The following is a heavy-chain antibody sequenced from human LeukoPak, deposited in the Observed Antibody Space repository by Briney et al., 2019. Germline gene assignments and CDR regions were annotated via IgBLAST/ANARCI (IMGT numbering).Heavy chain of an antibody. D-gene: IGHD2-15*01. J-gene: IGHJ4*02. Sequence: SGMSLRLSCAASGVTLSPYGMHWVRQAPGKGLEWVAVISYEGGTQHYADSVKGRFIISRDNPRNTLYLQMNILRTEDTAVYYCARDQTGFCSGSSCLGSTFDYWGQGTLVTVSS. V-gene: IGHV3-30*03. CDR1: GVTLSPYG. CDR2: ISYEGGTQ. CDR3: ARDQTGFCSGSSCLGSTFDY.